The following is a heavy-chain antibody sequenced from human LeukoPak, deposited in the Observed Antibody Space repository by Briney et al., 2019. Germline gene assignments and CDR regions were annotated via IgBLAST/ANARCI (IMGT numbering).Heavy chain of an antibody. CDR2: ISAYNGNT. Sequence: ASVKVSCKASGYTFTGYYMHWVRQAPGQGLEWMGWISAYNGNTNYAQKLQGRVTMTTDTSTSTAYMELRSLRSDDTAVYYCASGSLEGGASSFDYWGQGTLVTVSS. D-gene: IGHD3-16*01. CDR1: GYTFTGYY. V-gene: IGHV1-18*04. J-gene: IGHJ4*02. CDR3: ASGSLEGGASSFDY.